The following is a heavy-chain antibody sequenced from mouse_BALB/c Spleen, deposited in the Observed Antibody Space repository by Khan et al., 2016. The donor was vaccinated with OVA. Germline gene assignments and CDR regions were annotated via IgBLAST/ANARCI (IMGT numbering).Heavy chain of an antibody. Sequence: VRLQQSGPELVKPGTSVKISCKASGYTFTDYTMDWVKQSHGKSLEWIGDINPNNGDTFYNQKFKDKAALTVDKSSSTAFMELRSLTSEDTAVYYCARTGYGSLGYWGQGTTLTVSS. V-gene: IGHV1-18*01. CDR2: INPNNGDT. CDR1: GYTFTDYT. J-gene: IGHJ2*01. CDR3: ARTGYGSLGY. D-gene: IGHD1-1*01.